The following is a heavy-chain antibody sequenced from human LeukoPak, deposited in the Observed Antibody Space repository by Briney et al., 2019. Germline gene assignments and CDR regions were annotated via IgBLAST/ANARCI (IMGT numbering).Heavy chain of an antibody. V-gene: IGHV3-20*04. D-gene: IGHD6-13*01. J-gene: IGHJ6*03. Sequence: PGGSLRLSCAASGFTFDDYGMSWVRQAPGKGLEWVSGINWNGGSTGYADSVKGRFTISRDNAKNSLYLQMNSLRAEDTAVYYCARDVNLYSSWYAVGYMDVWGKGTTVTVSS. CDR2: INWNGGST. CDR3: ARDVNLYSSWYAVGYMDV. CDR1: GFTFDDYG.